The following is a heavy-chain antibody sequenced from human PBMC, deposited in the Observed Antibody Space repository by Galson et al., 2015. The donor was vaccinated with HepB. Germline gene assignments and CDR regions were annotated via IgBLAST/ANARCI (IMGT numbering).Heavy chain of an antibody. CDR1: GFTFSNYA. V-gene: IGHV3-23*01. CDR2: ITGSGGST. CDR3: AKDVRSGYYSLWDY. Sequence: SLRLSCAASGFTFSNYAMSWVRQAPGKGLEWVSTITGSGGSTYYADSVKGRFTISRDNSKNTLFVQMSSLRAEDTAVYYCAKDVRSGYYSLWDYWGQGTLVTVSS. D-gene: IGHD3-3*01. J-gene: IGHJ4*02.